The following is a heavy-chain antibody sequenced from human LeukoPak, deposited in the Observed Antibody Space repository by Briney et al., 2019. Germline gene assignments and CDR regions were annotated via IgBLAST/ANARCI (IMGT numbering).Heavy chain of an antibody. D-gene: IGHD6-19*01. V-gene: IGHV1-69*04. J-gene: IGHJ5*01. CDR3: ARDLIGSSGWFGY. CDR2: ITPILGIA. CDR1: GGTFSSYA. Sequence: SVKVSCKASGGTFSSYAINWVRQAPGQGLEWMGRITPILGIANYAQELQGRVTIIADKSTSTAYMELSSLRSEDTAMYYCARDLIGSSGWFGYWGQGTLVTVSS.